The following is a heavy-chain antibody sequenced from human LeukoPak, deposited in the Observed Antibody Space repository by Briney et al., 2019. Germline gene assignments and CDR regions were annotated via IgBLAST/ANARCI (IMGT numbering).Heavy chain of an antibody. CDR3: ARGWYSSGWYVFDY. V-gene: IGHV4-4*07. CDR1: NDSMTRYY. J-gene: IGHJ4*02. D-gene: IGHD6-19*01. Sequence: SETLSLTCTVSNDSMTRYYWAWIRQPAGKGLEWIGRIFSSGSTNYNPSLKTRVTMSEDVSKNQFSLTLSSVTAADTAVYYCARGWYSSGWYVFDYWGQGTLVTVSS. CDR2: IFSSGST.